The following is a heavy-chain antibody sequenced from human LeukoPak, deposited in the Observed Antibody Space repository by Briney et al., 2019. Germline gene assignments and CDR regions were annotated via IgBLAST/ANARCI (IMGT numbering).Heavy chain of an antibody. J-gene: IGHJ6*03. V-gene: IGHV3-30*01. CDR3: ARDDRGYLAYMDV. CDR1: GFTFSSYA. Sequence: GGSLRLSCAASGFTFSSYAMHWVRQAPGKGLEWVAVISYDGSNKYYADSVKGRFTISRDNSKSTLYLQMNSLRAEDTAVYYCARDDRGYLAYMDVWGKGTTVTVSS. CDR2: ISYDGSNK. D-gene: IGHD6-25*01.